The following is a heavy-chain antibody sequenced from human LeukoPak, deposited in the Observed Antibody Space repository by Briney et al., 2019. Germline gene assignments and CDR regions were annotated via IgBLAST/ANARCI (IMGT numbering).Heavy chain of an antibody. Sequence: QSGGSLRLSCAASGFSFSSYEMNWVRQAPGKGLEWVAYISSSGSTIYYADSVKGRFTISRDNTKNSLFLQMNSLRVEDSAVYYCARDKGYCTSTSCYDAFDIWGQGTMVTVS. V-gene: IGHV3-48*03. J-gene: IGHJ3*02. D-gene: IGHD2-2*01. CDR3: ARDKGYCTSTSCYDAFDI. CDR2: ISSSGSTI. CDR1: GFSFSSYE.